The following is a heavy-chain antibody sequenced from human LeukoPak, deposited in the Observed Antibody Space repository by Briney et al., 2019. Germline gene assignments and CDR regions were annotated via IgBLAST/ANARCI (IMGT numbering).Heavy chain of an antibody. J-gene: IGHJ6*02. CDR2: INPSGGST. D-gene: IGHD3-9*01. CDR1: GYTFTSYY. CDR3: ARDDRRYFDWRRYYYGMDV. V-gene: IGHV1-46*01. Sequence: ASVKVSCKSSGYTFTSYYMHWVRQAPGQGLEWMGIINPSGGSTSYAQKFQGRVTMTRDTSTSTVYMELSSLRSEDTAVYYCARDDRRYFDWRRYYYGMDVWGQGTTVTVSS.